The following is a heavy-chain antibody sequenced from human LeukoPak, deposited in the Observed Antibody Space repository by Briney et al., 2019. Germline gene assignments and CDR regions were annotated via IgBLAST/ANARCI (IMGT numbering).Heavy chain of an antibody. CDR2: ISTSGGNT. CDR1: GFSFNVYA. Sequence: GGSLRLSCAASGFSFNVYAMSWVRQSPGKGLEWVSLISTSGGNTYYADSVKGRFTISRDTPKNTLYLQTNSLRVEDTALYYCAKRLAAADTSSAFDIWGQGTMVTVSS. J-gene: IGHJ3*02. V-gene: IGHV3-23*01. D-gene: IGHD6-13*01. CDR3: AKRLAAADTSSAFDI.